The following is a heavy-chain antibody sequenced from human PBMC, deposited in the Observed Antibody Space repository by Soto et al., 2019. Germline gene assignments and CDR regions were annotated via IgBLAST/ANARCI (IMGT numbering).Heavy chain of an antibody. D-gene: IGHD2-8*01. CDR1: GFTFSHTA. J-gene: IGHJ4*02. Sequence: LRLSCAASGFTFSHTAMSWVRQAPGKGLEWVSAISGSGSGGNTYYADSVKGRFTISRDNSKNTLYLQMDRLRAEDTAVYYCAKDRTDCTNGVCYGEFDYWGQGTLVTVSS. CDR3: AKDRTDCTNGVCYGEFDY. CDR2: ISGSGSGGNT. V-gene: IGHV3-23*01.